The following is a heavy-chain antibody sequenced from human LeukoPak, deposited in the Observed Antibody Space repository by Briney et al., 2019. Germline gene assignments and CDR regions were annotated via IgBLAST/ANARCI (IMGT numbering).Heavy chain of an antibody. V-gene: IGHV1-2*02. CDR3: AREEDTAMVPFDY. D-gene: IGHD5-18*01. CDR2: INPNSGGT. J-gene: IGHJ4*02. CDR1: GYTFTGYY. Sequence: ASVKVSCKASGYTFTGYYMHWVRQAPGQGLEWMGWINPNSGGTNYAQKFQGRVTMTRDTSISTAYMELSRLRSDDTAVYYCAREEDTAMVPFDYWSQGTLVTVSS.